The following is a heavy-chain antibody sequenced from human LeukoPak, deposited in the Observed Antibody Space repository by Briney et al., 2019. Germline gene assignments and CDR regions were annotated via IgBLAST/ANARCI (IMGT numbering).Heavy chain of an antibody. J-gene: IGHJ4*02. D-gene: IGHD2-2*01. CDR2: ISSSGKTA. Sequence: QPGGSLRLSCAASGFTFSSYEMNWVRQAPGKGLEWLSYISSSGKTAYYADSVEGRFTISRDNAKNSLYLEMNSLRAEDTAVYYCVRDRCSSISCYFDYWGQGTLVTVSS. CDR1: GFTFSSYE. CDR3: VRDRCSSISCYFDY. V-gene: IGHV3-48*03.